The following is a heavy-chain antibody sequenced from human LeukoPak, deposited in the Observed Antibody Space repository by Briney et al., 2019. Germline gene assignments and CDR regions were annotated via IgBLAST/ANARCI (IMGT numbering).Heavy chain of an antibody. D-gene: IGHD5-18*01. CDR1: GFTFSSYG. CDR3: AKDDSYGRFDY. J-gene: IGHJ4*02. Sequence: GGSLRLSCAASGFTFSSYGMHWVRQAPGKGLEWVAVIWYDGSNKYYADSVKGRFTISRDNSKNTLYLQMNSLRAEDTAVYYCAKDDSYGRFDYWGQGTLVTVSS. V-gene: IGHV3-30*02. CDR2: IWYDGSNK.